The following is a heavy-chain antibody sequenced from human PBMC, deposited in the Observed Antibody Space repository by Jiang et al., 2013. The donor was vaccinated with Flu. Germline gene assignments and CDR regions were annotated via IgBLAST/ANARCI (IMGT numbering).Heavy chain of an antibody. CDR3: ARHKPNARAFEY. Sequence: YYWSWIRQPPGKGLEWIGQINHSGRANYNPSLKSRVTISVDTSKNQLSLKLSSVTAADTAVYYCARHKPNARAFEYWGQGTLVTVSS. CDR2: INHSGRA. D-gene: IGHD1-1*01. CDR1: YY. J-gene: IGHJ4*02. V-gene: IGHV4-34*01.